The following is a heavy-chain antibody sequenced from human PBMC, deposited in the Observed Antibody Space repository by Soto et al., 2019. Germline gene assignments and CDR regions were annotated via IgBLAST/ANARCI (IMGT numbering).Heavy chain of an antibody. CDR3: ARDKITGLFDY. D-gene: IGHD2-8*02. CDR1: GGSITTNY. CDR2: IYYSGST. V-gene: IGHV4-59*12. J-gene: IGHJ4*02. Sequence: SETLSLTCTVSGGSITTNYWSWIRQPPGKGLEWIGYIYYSGSTYYNPSLKSRVNISVDTSKNQFSLNLSSVTAADTAVYYCARDKITGLFDYWGQGTLVTVSS.